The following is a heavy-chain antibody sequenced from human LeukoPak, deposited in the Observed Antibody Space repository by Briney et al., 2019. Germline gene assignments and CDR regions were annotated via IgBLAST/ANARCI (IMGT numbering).Heavy chain of an antibody. D-gene: IGHD3-10*01. Sequence: GVSLRLSCAASGFTFSSYGMHWVRQAPGQGLEGVAVIWYDGTTKYYADSVKGRFTISRDNSKNTLYLQMNSLSVEDTAVYFCSTEDVSGSFDYWGQGTPVTVSS. CDR1: GFTFSSYG. J-gene: IGHJ4*02. CDR3: STEDVSGSFDY. CDR2: IWYDGTTK. V-gene: IGHV3-33*01.